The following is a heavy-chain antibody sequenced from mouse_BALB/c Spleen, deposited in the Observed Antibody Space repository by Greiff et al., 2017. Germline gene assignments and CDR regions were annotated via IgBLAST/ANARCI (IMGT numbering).Heavy chain of an antibody. D-gene: IGHD1-1*01. CDR1: GYSITSGYS. V-gene: IGHV3-6*02. J-gene: IGHJ4*01. CDR3: ARDDYYGTRAMDY. Sequence: ESGPGLVKPSQSLSLTCSVTGYSITSGYSWNWIRQFPGTKLEWLGYISYDGSNNYNPSLKNRISITRDTSKNQFFLKLNSVTTEDTATYYCARDDYYGTRAMDYWGQGTSVTVSS. CDR2: ISYDGSN.